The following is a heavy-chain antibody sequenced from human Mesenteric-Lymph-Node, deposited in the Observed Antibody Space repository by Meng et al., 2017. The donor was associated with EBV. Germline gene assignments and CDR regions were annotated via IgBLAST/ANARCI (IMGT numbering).Heavy chain of an antibody. J-gene: IGHJ5*02. CDR3: VREAGGGTFNWFDP. D-gene: IGHD6-13*01. Sequence: VQLVESAAEVKKPGASVKVSCRASGYPFTNYGINWVRQAPGQGLEWMGWISTYSGNTDYAQKFQGRVTMTTDTSTNTAYMELRSLRSDDTAVFYCVREAGGGTFNWFDPWGQGTLVTVSS. V-gene: IGHV1-18*01. CDR2: ISTYSGNT. CDR1: GYPFTNYG.